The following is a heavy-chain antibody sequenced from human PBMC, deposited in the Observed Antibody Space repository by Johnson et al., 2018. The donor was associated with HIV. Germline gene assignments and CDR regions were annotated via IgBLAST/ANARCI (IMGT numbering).Heavy chain of an antibody. J-gene: IGHJ3*02. CDR3: AKWNDSSGYIRGLDAFDI. D-gene: IGHD3-22*01. CDR1: GFTFDDYG. CDR2: ISGSGSHT. V-gene: IGHV3-23*04. Sequence: VQLVESGGGVVRPGGSLRLSCAASGFTFDDYGMSWVRQAPGKGLEWVSGISGSGSHTYYADSVTGRFTISRDNSKNTLSLQMNSLRAEDTAVYYCAKWNDSSGYIRGLDAFDIWGQGTMVTVSS.